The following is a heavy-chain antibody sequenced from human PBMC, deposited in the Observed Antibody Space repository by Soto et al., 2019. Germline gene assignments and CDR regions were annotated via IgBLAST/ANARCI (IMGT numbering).Heavy chain of an antibody. J-gene: IGHJ4*02. Sequence: AGSLRLSCAASGFTFSDYYMSWIRQAPGKGLEWVSYISGTSTYINYADSVKGRFTISRDNAKNSLYLQMNSLRAEDTAVYYCARDVQQLASYWGQGTLVTVSS. CDR2: ISGTSTYI. CDR3: ARDVQQLASY. V-gene: IGHV3-11*06. D-gene: IGHD6-13*01. CDR1: GFTFSDYY.